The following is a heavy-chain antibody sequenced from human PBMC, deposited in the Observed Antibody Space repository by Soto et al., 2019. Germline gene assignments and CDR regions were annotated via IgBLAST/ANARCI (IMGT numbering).Heavy chain of an antibody. Sequence: XETLSLTCAVSGYSISSGYYWGWIRQPPVKGLEWIGSIYHSGSIYHSGSTHYNPSLKSRVTISVDTSKNQFSLRLTSVTAADTAVYYCARNTTGALFDSWGQGTLVTVSS. D-gene: IGHD1-1*01. V-gene: IGHV4-38-2*01. J-gene: IGHJ4*02. CDR1: GYSISSGYY. CDR3: ARNTTGALFDS. CDR2: IYHSGST.